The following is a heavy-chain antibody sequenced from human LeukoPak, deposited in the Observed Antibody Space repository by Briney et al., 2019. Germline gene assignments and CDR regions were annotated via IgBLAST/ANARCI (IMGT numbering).Heavy chain of an antibody. Sequence: PSQTLSLTCTASGDSISSGDYYWSWIRQPAGKGLEWIGSIDGSGSSYYNPSLKSRVTISVDTSRNQFSLKLSSVTAADTAVYYCARVSAERPSSNWDVCSWFDPWGQGTLVTVSS. J-gene: IGHJ5*02. CDR1: GDSISSGDYY. V-gene: IGHV4-61*02. D-gene: IGHD6-13*01. CDR3: ARVSAERPSSNWDVCSWFDP. CDR2: IDGSGSS.